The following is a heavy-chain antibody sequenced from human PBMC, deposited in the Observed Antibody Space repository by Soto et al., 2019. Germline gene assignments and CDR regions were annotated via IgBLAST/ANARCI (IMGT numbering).Heavy chain of an antibody. Sequence: ASVKVSCKASGYTFTNYSISWVRQAPGQGLEWMGWISPYDDNTNYAQNLQGRVTMTTDTSTRTAYMELRSLRSDDTAVYCCARGGYYDSSGSRNYHYYGMDAWGQ. CDR1: GYTFTNYS. V-gene: IGHV1-18*01. J-gene: IGHJ6*02. D-gene: IGHD3-22*01. CDR3: ARGGYYDSSGSRNYHYYGMDA. CDR2: ISPYDDNT.